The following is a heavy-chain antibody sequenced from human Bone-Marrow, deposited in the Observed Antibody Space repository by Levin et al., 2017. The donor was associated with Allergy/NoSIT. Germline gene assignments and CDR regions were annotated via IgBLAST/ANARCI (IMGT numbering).Heavy chain of an antibody. CDR1: GFPFSHYY. CDR3: ARSSSEGAPLDS. CDR2: VWHDGNSR. Sequence: SCTPSGFPFSHYYVHWVRRAPGKGLDWVAFVWHDGNSRFYADSVKGRFTVSRDNSKNTLYLQMSSLRAEDTAVYYCARSSSEGAPLDSWGQGTLVTVSS. V-gene: IGHV3-33*01. J-gene: IGHJ4*02. D-gene: IGHD6-6*01.